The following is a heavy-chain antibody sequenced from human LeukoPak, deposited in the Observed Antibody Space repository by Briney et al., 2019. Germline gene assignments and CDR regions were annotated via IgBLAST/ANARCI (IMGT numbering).Heavy chain of an antibody. Sequence: GGSLRLSCAASGFTFSRYIMNWVRQAPGKGLEWVSSISSSSSNIYYADSVRGRFTISRDNAQNSVYLQMDSLRAEDTAVYYCARDREYGSAPDVFDIWGQGTMVTVSS. CDR2: ISSSSSNI. CDR3: ARDREYGSAPDVFDI. V-gene: IGHV3-21*01. D-gene: IGHD3-10*01. CDR1: GFTFSRYI. J-gene: IGHJ3*02.